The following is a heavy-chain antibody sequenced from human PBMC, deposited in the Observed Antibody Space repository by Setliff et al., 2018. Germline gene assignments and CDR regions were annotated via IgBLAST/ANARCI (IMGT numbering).Heavy chain of an antibody. D-gene: IGHD5-12*01. CDR3: ARGGTFRYFDF. CDR2: VYYSGTA. Sequence: NPSETLSLTCTVSDGSLSTYYWSWIRQPPGKGLEFIGYVYYSGTANYSPSLRSRLTISVDTSKNQLSLKLRSVTAADTAVYYCARGGTFRYFDFWGQGAPVTVSS. J-gene: IGHJ4*02. CDR1: DGSLSTYY. V-gene: IGHV4-59*01.